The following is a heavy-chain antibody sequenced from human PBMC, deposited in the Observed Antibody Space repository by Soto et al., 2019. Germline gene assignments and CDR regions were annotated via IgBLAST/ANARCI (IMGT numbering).Heavy chain of an antibody. D-gene: IGHD3-22*01. CDR1: GYTFTSYY. J-gene: IGHJ3*02. Sequence: ASVKVSCKASGYTFTSYYMHWVRQAPGQGLEWMGIINPSGGSTSYAQKFNGRVTMTRDTSTSTVYMELSSLRSEDTAVYYCARGMAGLYYYDSSGYFPVGLDAFDIWGQGTMVTVSS. CDR2: INPSGGST. V-gene: IGHV1-46*01. CDR3: ARGMAGLYYYDSSGYFPVGLDAFDI.